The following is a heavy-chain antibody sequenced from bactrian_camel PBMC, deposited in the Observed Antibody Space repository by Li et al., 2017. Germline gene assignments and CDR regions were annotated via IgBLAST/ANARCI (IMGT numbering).Heavy chain of an antibody. CDR1: GFTFQHSH. CDR3: AAVRYGGTWYPLCRARSADFGY. J-gene: IGHJ6*01. CDR2: TITDDGKI. D-gene: IGHD6*01. Sequence: HVQLVESGGGSVQAGGSLRLTCLASGFTFQHSHMGWHRQTPGGVCEQVSTITDDGKILYADFVKGRFTITRDNAKNSVLLQMNNLKPEDTAMYYCAAVRYGGTWYPLCRARSADFGYWGQGTQVTVS. V-gene: IGHV3S63*01.